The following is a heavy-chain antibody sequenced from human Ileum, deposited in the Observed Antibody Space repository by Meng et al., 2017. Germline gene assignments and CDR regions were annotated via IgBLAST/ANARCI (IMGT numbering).Heavy chain of an antibody. V-gene: IGHV3-15*01. CDR1: GFTFSHAW. Sequence: GGSLRLSCAGSGFTFSHAWMGWVRQAPGKGLEGVGRVTSTVEGGSTDYAAPVKGRFVISRDDSKTTLYLHMNSLKTEDTAVYFCVTVRDRDTWSFNFWGQGTQVTVSS. CDR2: VTSTVEGGST. D-gene: IGHD5-24*01. J-gene: IGHJ4*02. CDR3: VTVRDRDTWSFNF.